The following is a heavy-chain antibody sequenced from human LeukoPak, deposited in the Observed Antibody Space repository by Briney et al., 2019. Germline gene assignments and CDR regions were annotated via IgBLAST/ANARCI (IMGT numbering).Heavy chain of an antibody. Sequence: PGGSLRLSCAASGFPFNTQDMRWVRQAPGKGLEWVSSIIADGGATFYADSVRGRFTISRDNAKNSLYLQMNSLRDEDTAVYYCARDFYGGIDYWGQGTLVTVSS. V-gene: IGHV3-23*01. CDR1: GFPFNTQD. D-gene: IGHD4-23*01. J-gene: IGHJ4*02. CDR2: IIADGGAT. CDR3: ARDFYGGIDY.